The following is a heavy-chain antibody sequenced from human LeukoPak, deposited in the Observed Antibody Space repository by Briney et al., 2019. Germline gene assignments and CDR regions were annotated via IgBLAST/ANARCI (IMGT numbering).Heavy chain of an antibody. CDR1: GGSMSPYH. V-gene: IGHV4-39*01. Sequence: SETLSLTCTVSGGSMSPYHWGWIRQPPGKGLEWIGSIYYSGSTYYNPSLKSRVTISVDTSKNQFSLKLSSVTAADTAVYYCARLADHYYDSSGYFDYWGQGTLVTVSS. CDR3: ARLADHYYDSSGYFDY. D-gene: IGHD3-22*01. J-gene: IGHJ4*02. CDR2: IYYSGST.